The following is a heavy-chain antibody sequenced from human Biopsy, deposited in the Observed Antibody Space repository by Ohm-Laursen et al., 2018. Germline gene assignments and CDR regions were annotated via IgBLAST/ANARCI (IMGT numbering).Heavy chain of an antibody. Sequence: SDTLSLTCTVSGGSISSDYWSWIRQTPGKGLVWIGYIYYSGSTNYNPSLKSRVTISVDTSKNQFSLGLNSVTAADPAVYYCARATNSTGWPYYYFYGMDVWGQGTTVTVSS. D-gene: IGHD2/OR15-2a*01. J-gene: IGHJ6*02. CDR2: IYYSGST. V-gene: IGHV4-59*07. CDR1: GGSISSDY. CDR3: ARATNSTGWPYYYFYGMDV.